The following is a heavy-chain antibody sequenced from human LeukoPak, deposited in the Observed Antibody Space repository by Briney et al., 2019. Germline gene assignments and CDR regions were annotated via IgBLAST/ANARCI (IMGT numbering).Heavy chain of an antibody. CDR1: GFTFSSYA. CDR2: ISGSGGST. CDR3: AKDIVLMVYAIGAFDY. V-gene: IGHV3-23*01. J-gene: IGHJ4*02. Sequence: GSLRLSCAASGFTFSSYAMSWVRQAPGKGLEWVSAISGSGGSTYYADSVKGRFTISRDNSKNTLYLQMNSLRAEDTAVYYCAKDIVLMVYAIGAFDYWGQGTLVTVSS. D-gene: IGHD2-8*01.